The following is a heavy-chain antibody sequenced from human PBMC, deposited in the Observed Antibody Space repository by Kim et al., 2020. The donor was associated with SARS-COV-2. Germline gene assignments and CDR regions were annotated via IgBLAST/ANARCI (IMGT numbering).Heavy chain of an antibody. CDR2: ISYDGSNK. D-gene: IGHD2-15*01. CDR1: GFTFSSYA. V-gene: IGHV3-30*04. J-gene: IGHJ6*01. Sequence: GGSLRLSCAASGFTFSSYAMHWVRQAPGKGLEWVAVISYDGSNKYYADSVKGRFTISRDNSKNTLYLQMNSLRAEDTAVYYCARDLVAALPYYYYGMDV. CDR3: ARDLVAALPYYYYGMDV.